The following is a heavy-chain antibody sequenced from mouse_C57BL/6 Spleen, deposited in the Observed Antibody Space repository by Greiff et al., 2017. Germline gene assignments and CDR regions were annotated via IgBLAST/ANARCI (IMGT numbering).Heavy chain of an antibody. CDR2: ISSGGDYT. Sequence: EVKLMESGEGLVKPGGSLKLSCAASGFTFSSYAMSWVRQTPEKRLEWVAYISSGGDYTYYADTVKGRFTISRDNARNTLYLQMSSLKSEDTAMYYCTRDRGYFDYWGQGTTLTVSS. D-gene: IGHD2-14*01. J-gene: IGHJ2*01. CDR1: GFTFSSYA. CDR3: TRDRGYFDY. V-gene: IGHV5-9-1*02.